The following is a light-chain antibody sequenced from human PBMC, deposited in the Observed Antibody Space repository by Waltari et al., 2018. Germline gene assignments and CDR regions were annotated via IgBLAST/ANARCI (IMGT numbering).Light chain of an antibody. J-gene: IGLJ3*02. CDR3: KSRNNDRGV. Sequence: SSELTQDPAVSVALGQTARITCQGDSLRGHYASWYQQKPGQAPILVIYGQNHRPPGIPDRFSGSSSGDTTSLTITGTQAEDEADYYCKSRNNDRGVFGGGTKLTVL. CDR2: GQN. V-gene: IGLV3-19*01. CDR1: SLRGHY.